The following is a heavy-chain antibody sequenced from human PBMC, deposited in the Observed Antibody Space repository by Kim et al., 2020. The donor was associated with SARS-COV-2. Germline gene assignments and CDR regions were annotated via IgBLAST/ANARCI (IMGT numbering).Heavy chain of an antibody. V-gene: IGHV1-69*13. CDR2: IIPIFGTA. CDR1: GGTFSSYA. D-gene: IGHD2-2*02. Sequence: SVKVSCKASGGTFSSYAISWVRQAPGQGLEWMGGIIPIFGTANYAQKFQGRVTITADESTSTAYMELSSLRSEDTAVYYCAGVGCSSTSCYTFAIQGHYYYGMDVWGQGTAVTVSS. CDR3: AGVGCSSTSCYTFAIQGHYYYGMDV. J-gene: IGHJ6*02.